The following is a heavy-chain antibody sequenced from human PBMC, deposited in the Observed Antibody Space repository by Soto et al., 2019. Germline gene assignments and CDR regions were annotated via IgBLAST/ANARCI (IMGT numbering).Heavy chain of an antibody. CDR2: MSYDGSNE. CDR3: ATDGSLNFAY. V-gene: IGHV3-30*03. D-gene: IGHD1-26*01. J-gene: IGHJ4*02. CDR1: GFTFSHYA. Sequence: QVQLVESGGGVVQPGRSLRLSCAASGFTFSHYAMHWVRQAPGKGLEWVALMSYDGSNEYYADSVKGRFTISRDNSKNTRYLQMHSVRAEDTAVYYCATDGSLNFAYRGQGTLVTVSS.